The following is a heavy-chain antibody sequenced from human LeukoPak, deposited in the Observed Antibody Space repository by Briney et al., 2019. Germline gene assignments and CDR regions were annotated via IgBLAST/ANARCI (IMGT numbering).Heavy chain of an antibody. CDR1: GFTFSSYS. D-gene: IGHD2-2*01. Sequence: GGSLRLSCAASGFTFSSYSMNWVRQAPGKGLAWVSYISGSSRTIYYADSVKGRFTISRDNAKNSLYLQMNSLRDEDTAVYYCARDPRDGYCSSTSCYGALDIWGQGTMVTVSS. CDR3: ARDPRDGYCSSTSCYGALDI. J-gene: IGHJ3*02. CDR2: ISGSSRTI. V-gene: IGHV3-48*02.